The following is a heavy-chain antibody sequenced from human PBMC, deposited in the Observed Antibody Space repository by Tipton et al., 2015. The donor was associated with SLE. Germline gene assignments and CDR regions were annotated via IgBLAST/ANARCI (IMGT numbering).Heavy chain of an antibody. Sequence: LRLSCTVSGGSISSYYWTWIRQPAGKGLEWIGYIFTSGTTKYNPSLQSRVTISADKSKNQFSLEVNSVTAADTAVYYCARVDSSGWHYYYYYMDVWGKGTTVTVSS. J-gene: IGHJ6*03. CDR1: GGSISSYY. V-gene: IGHV4-4*07. D-gene: IGHD6-19*01. CDR3: ARVDSSGWHYYYYYMDV. CDR2: IFTSGTT.